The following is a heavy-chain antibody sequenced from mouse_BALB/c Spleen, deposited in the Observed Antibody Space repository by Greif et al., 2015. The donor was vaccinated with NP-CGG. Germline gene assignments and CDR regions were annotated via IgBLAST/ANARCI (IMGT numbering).Heavy chain of an antibody. D-gene: IGHD2-1*01. CDR1: GFNIRDTY. CDR3: ARLGNSYYYAMDY. J-gene: IGHJ4*01. V-gene: IGHV14-3*02. Sequence: EVQLQQSGAELVKPGASVKLSCTASGFNIRDTYMHWVKQRPEQGLEWIGRIDPANGNTKYDPKFQGKATITADTSSNTAYLQLSSLTSEDTAVYYCARLGNSYYYAMDYWGQGTSVTVSS. CDR2: IDPANGNT.